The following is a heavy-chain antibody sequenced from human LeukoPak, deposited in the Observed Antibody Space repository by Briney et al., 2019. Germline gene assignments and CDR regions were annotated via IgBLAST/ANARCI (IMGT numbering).Heavy chain of an antibody. V-gene: IGHV1-2*02. CDR1: GYTFTGYY. D-gene: IGHD2-2*01. J-gene: IGHJ5*02. CDR3: SRGRRIVVPAASQVDT. CDR2: INPNRGGT. Sequence: ASVKVSCKASGYTFTGYYMHWVRQAPGQGLEWMGWINPNRGGTNNTQKFQGRVTMTRETSISTACMDPSRLRSGGRAVYYCSRGRRIVVPAASQVDTWGQGTLVTVSA.